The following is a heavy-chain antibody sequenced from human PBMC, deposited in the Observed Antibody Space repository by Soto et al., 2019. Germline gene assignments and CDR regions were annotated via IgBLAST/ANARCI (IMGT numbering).Heavy chain of an antibody. J-gene: IGHJ4*02. CDR1: GGSFSTYY. D-gene: IGHD1-7*01. CDR2: INHRGST. V-gene: IGHV4-34*01. Sequence: QVQLQQWGAGLLKPSETLSLTCAVYGGSFSTYYWSWIPQPPGKGLEWLGEINHRGSTNYYPSLKSRLPISVDTSKNQFSLNLISVTAADRAVYYCARGLNWNYGAFDYWGQGTLVTVSS. CDR3: ARGLNWNYGAFDY.